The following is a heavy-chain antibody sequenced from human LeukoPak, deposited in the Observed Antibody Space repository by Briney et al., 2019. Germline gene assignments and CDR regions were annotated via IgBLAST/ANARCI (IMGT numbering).Heavy chain of an antibody. CDR1: GGSISSSSYY. CDR2: IYYSGST. Sequence: PSETLSLTCTVSGGSISSSSYYWGWIRQPPGKGLEWIGYIYYSGSTDYNPSLKSRVTISVDTSKNQFSLKLSSVTAADTAVYYCARTHYYGSGSYYYGYWGQGTLVTVSS. J-gene: IGHJ4*02. V-gene: IGHV4-61*05. CDR3: ARTHYYGSGSYYYGY. D-gene: IGHD3-10*01.